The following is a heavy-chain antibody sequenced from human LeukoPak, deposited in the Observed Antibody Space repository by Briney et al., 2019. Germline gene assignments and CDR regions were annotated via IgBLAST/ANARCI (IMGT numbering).Heavy chain of an antibody. J-gene: IGHJ3*02. Sequence: GGSLRLSCAASGFTFSSYWMYWVRQAPGKGLVWVSRINSDGSSTTYANSVKGRFTISRDNAKNTLYLQMNSLRAEDTAVYYCARPYTSGWGNAFDIWGQGTMVTVSS. CDR1: GFTFSSYW. CDR3: ARPYTSGWGNAFDI. CDR2: INSDGSST. D-gene: IGHD6-19*01. V-gene: IGHV3-74*01.